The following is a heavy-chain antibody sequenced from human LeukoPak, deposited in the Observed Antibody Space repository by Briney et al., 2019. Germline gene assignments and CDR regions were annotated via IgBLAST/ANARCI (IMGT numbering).Heavy chain of an antibody. V-gene: IGHV3-48*01. CDR3: AKDGSSWYQLDPEYYFDY. CDR2: ITSSSTTK. CDR1: GFAFNTYS. Sequence: PGGSLRLSCAASGFAFNTYSMNWVRQAPGKGLEWVSSITSSSTTKYYADSVKGRFTISRDNAKNSLYLQMNSLRAEDTAVYYCAKDGSSWYQLDPEYYFDYWGQGTLVTVSS. J-gene: IGHJ4*02. D-gene: IGHD6-13*01.